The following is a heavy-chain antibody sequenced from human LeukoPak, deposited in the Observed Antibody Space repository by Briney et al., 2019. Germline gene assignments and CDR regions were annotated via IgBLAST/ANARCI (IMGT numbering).Heavy chain of an antibody. V-gene: IGHV3-21*01. CDR3: ARDGGYCSSTSCYMRLYYYYYYMDV. J-gene: IGHJ6*03. Sequence: GGSLRLSCAASGFTFSSYSMNWVRQAPGKGLEWVSSISSSSSYIYYAYSVKGRFTISRDNDKKSLYLQMNSLRAEDTAVYYCARDGGYCSSTSCYMRLYYYYYYMDVWGKGTTVTVSS. D-gene: IGHD2-2*02. CDR2: ISSSSSYI. CDR1: GFTFSSYS.